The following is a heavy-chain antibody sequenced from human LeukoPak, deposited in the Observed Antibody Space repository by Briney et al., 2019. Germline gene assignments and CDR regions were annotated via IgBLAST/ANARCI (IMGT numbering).Heavy chain of an antibody. Sequence: PGGSLRLSCAASGFTFDDYATHWVRQAPGKGLEWVSLISWDGGSTYYADSVKGRFTISRDNSKNSLYLQMNSLRAEDTALYYCAKAKQEAGYSYGYFDYWGQGTLVTVSS. D-gene: IGHD5-18*01. CDR3: AKAKQEAGYSYGYFDY. V-gene: IGHV3-43D*03. CDR1: GFTFDDYA. CDR2: ISWDGGST. J-gene: IGHJ4*02.